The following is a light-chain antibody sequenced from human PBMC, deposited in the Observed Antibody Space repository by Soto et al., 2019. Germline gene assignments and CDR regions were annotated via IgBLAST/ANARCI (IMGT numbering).Light chain of an antibody. V-gene: IGKV3-15*01. CDR3: HQYHYWLT. J-gene: IGKJ1*01. CDR1: QSVSGH. Sequence: EIVMTQSPATLSVSPGERVTLSCSASQSVSGHLAWYQQKPGQAPRLIISGASTRATGIPARFSGSGSGTEFTLTISSLQSEDFAVYYCHQYHYWLTFGQGTKVEIK. CDR2: GAS.